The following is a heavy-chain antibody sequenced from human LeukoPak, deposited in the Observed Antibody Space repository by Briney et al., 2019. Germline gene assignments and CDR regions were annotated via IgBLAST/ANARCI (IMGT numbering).Heavy chain of an antibody. J-gene: IGHJ3*02. D-gene: IGHD6-19*01. CDR1: GGSFSGYY. CDR3: ARESIQQWLVLDAFDI. Sequence: SETLSLTCAVYGGSFSGYYWSWIRQPAGKGLEWIGRIYTSGSTNYNPSLKSRVTMSVDTSKNQFSLKLSSVTAADTAVYYCARESIQQWLVLDAFDIWGQGTMVTVSS. V-gene: IGHV4-4*07. CDR2: IYTSGST.